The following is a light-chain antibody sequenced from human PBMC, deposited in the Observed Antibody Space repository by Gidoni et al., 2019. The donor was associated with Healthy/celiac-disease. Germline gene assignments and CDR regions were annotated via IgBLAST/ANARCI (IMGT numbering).Light chain of an antibody. V-gene: IGKV4-1*01. CDR3: QQYYSTPLA. Sequence: LVVPQSPDSLSMSLRESATINRKSSQSVLYTYNNKNYLTWYQQKPEQPPKLLIYWASTRESGVPDRFSGSGSGTDFTLTISSLQAEDVAVYYCQQYYSTPLAFGQGTKVEIK. J-gene: IGKJ1*01. CDR1: QSVLYTYNNKNY. CDR2: WAS.